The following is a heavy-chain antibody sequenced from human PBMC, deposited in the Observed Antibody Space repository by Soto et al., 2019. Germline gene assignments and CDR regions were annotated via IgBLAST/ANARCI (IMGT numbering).Heavy chain of an antibody. CDR1: GGSISSGDYY. CDR2: IYYSGST. CDR3: SSGRYDFWSGPSVES. Sequence: QVQLQESGPGLVKPSQTLSLTCTVSGGSISSGDYYWSWIRQPPGKGLEWIGYIYYSGSTYYNPYLKSRVTISVDTSKNQCSLKRSSVTAADTAVYDCSSGRYDFWSGPSVESWGQGTLVTVSS. D-gene: IGHD3-3*01. J-gene: IGHJ4*02. V-gene: IGHV4-30-4*01.